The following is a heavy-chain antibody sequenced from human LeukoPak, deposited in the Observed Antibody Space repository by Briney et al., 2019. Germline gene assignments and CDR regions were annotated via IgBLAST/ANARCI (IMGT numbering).Heavy chain of an antibody. D-gene: IGHD5-18*01. J-gene: IGHJ4*02. CDR1: GFSLSTSGVG. Sequence: SGPTLVNPTQTLTLTCTFSGFSLSTSGVGVGWIRQPPXKALEWXALIYWDDDKRYSPSLKSRLTITKDTSKNQVVLTMTNMDPMDTATYYCAHRRYSYGYSSFDFDYWGQGTLVTVSS. V-gene: IGHV2-5*02. CDR2: IYWDDDK. CDR3: AHRRYSYGYSSFDFDY.